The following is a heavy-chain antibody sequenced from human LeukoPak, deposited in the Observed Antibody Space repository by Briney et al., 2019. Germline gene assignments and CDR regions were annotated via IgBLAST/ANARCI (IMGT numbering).Heavy chain of an antibody. Sequence: PGGSLRLSCAASGFTFTTYGVHWVRQAPGKGLEWVAVISSDGSNNYYADSVRGRFNISGDNSKNTLYLQMNSLRAEDTALYYCAKDSIAVADELVWYFDLWGRGTLVTVSS. D-gene: IGHD6-19*01. J-gene: IGHJ2*01. CDR1: GFTFTTYG. CDR2: ISSDGSNN. CDR3: AKDSIAVADELVWYFDL. V-gene: IGHV3-30*18.